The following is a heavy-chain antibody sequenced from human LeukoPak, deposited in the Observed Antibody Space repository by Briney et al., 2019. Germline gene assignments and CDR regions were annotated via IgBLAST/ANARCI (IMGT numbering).Heavy chain of an antibody. Sequence: GGSLRLSCAASGFTFSSYEMNWVRQAPGKGLEWVAYISSNGNTIHYADSVEGRFTISRDNAKNSLYLQMNSLRVEDTAVYYCARGYTYGSIDYWGQGTLVTVSS. CDR3: ARGYTYGSIDY. CDR2: ISSNGNTI. J-gene: IGHJ4*02. CDR1: GFTFSSYE. V-gene: IGHV3-48*03. D-gene: IGHD5-18*01.